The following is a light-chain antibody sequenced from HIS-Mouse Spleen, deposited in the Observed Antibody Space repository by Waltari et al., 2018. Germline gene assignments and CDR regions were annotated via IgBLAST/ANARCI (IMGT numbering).Light chain of an antibody. CDR1: NIGSKS. J-gene: IGLJ2*01. V-gene: IGLV3-21*03. CDR3: QVWDSSSDHRGV. CDR2: DDS. Sequence: SYVLTQPPSVSVAPGKTARITCGGNNIGSKSVHGYQQKPGQAPGLVVYDDSDRPSGIPERFSGSNSGNTATLTISRVEAGDEADYYCQVWDSSSDHRGVFGGGTKLTVL.